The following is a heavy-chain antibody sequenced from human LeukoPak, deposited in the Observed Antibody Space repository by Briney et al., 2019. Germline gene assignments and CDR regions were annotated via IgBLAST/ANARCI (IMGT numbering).Heavy chain of an antibody. CDR2: INTDGGST. CDR3: AREVGYGGNSEGYFDY. V-gene: IGHV3-74*01. D-gene: IGHD4-23*01. Sequence: GGSLRLSCAASGFTFSSYWMHWVRQAPGKGLVWVSRINTDGGSTSYADSVKGRFTISRDNAKNSLYLQMNSLRAEDTAVYYCAREVGYGGNSEGYFDYWGQGTLVTVSS. CDR1: GFTFSSYW. J-gene: IGHJ4*02.